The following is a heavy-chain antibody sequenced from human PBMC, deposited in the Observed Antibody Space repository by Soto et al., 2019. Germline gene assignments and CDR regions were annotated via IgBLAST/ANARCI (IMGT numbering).Heavy chain of an antibody. D-gene: IGHD5-18*01. CDR1: GFTFSRYA. CDR3: ATDYVDTTSAY. CDR2: ISDSGRST. V-gene: IGHV3-23*01. Sequence: LRLSCAAAGFTFSRYAMTWVRQAPGKGLEWVSSISDSGRSTYYAESVKGRFTISRDNSNNTLYLQMNSLTAEDTAVYFCATDYVDTTSAYWGQGTLVTVSS. J-gene: IGHJ4*02.